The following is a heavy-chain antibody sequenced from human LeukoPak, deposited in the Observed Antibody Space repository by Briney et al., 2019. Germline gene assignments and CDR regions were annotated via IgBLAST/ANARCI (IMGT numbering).Heavy chain of an antibody. CDR3: ARCLLADGIWFDP. V-gene: IGHV5-51*01. CDR1: GYSFTSYW. CDR2: IYPGDSDT. Sequence: GESLKVSCKGSGYSFTSYWIGWVRQMPGKGLEWMGIIYPGDSDTRYSPSFQGQVTISADKSISTAYLQWSSLKASDTAMYYCARCLLADGIWFDPWGQGTLVTVSS. J-gene: IGHJ5*02. D-gene: IGHD6-13*01.